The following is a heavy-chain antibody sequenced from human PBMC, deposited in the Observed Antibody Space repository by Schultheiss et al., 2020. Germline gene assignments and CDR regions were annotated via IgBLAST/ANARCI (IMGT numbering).Heavy chain of an antibody. Sequence: GGSLRLSCAASGFTVSSNYMSWVRQAPGKGLEWVSVIYSGGSTYYADSVKGRFTISRDNSKNTLYLQMNSLRAEDTAVYYCARDRTQGGRGSDNDAFDIWGQGTMVTVSS. D-gene: IGHD3-16*01. CDR2: IYSGGST. CDR3: ARDRTQGGRGSDNDAFDI. J-gene: IGHJ3*02. V-gene: IGHV3-66*01. CDR1: GFTVSSNY.